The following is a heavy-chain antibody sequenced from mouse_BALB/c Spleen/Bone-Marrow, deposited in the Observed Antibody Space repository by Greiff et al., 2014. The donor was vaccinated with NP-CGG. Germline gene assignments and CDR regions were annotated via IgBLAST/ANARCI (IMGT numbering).Heavy chain of an antibody. J-gene: IGHJ1*01. V-gene: IGHV1-67*01. Sequence: VQLQQSGPELVRPGVSVKISCKGSGYTFTDYAMHWVKQSHAKSLEWLGVISTYSGNTNYNQKFKGKATMTVDKSSSTAYMELARLTSEDSAIYYCARGEGYDGWYFDVWGAGTTVTVSS. CDR1: GYTFTDYA. CDR2: ISTYSGNT. D-gene: IGHD2-2*01. CDR3: ARGEGYDGWYFDV.